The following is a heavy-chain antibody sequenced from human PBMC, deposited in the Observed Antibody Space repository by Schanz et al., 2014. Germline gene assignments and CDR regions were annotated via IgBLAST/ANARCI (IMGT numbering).Heavy chain of an antibody. CDR3: ARDGFGGYLDS. Sequence: QVQLLESGGGLFKPGGSLRLSCAGSGFTFADYYMTWIRQAPGKGLEWISYVSSYDTTVSYADSVKGRFTISRDNAKNSVYLQMNSLRVEDTAVYYCARDGFGGYLDSWGQGTLVTVSS. J-gene: IGHJ4*02. V-gene: IGHV3-11*01. CDR1: GFTFADYY. D-gene: IGHD3-10*01. CDR2: VSSYDTTV.